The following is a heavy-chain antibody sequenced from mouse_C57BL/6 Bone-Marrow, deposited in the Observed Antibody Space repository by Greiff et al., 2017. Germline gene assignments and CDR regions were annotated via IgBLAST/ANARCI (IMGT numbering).Heavy chain of an antibody. Sequence: QVQLQQPGTELVKPGASVKLSCKASGYTFTSYWMHWVKQRPGQGLEWIGNINPSNGGTNYNEKFKSKATLTVDKSSSTAYMQLSSLTSEDSAVYYCARQLYDGDPHYFDDWGQGTTLTVSS. CDR3: ARQLYDGDPHYFDD. D-gene: IGHD2-3*01. V-gene: IGHV1-53*01. CDR2: INPSNGGT. CDR1: GYTFTSYW. J-gene: IGHJ2*01.